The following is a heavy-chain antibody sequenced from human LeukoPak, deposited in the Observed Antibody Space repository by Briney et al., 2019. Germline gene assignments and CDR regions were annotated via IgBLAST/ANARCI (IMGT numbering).Heavy chain of an antibody. V-gene: IGHV3-30*18. CDR2: ISYDGSNK. CDR3: AKVPRDSGWYPLSDH. Sequence: GRSLRLSCAASGFTFNSYGMHWVRQAPGKGLEWVAVISYDGSNKYYADSVRGRFTISRDNSKSTLYLQMNSLRAEDTAVHYCAKVPRDSGWYPLSDHWGQGALVTVSS. J-gene: IGHJ4*02. D-gene: IGHD6-13*01. CDR1: GFTFNSYG.